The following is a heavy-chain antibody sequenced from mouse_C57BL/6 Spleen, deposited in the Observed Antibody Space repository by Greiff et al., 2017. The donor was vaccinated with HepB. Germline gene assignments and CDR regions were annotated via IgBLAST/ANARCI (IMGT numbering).Heavy chain of an antibody. D-gene: IGHD1-1*02. Sequence: QVQLQQPGAELVRPGSSVKLSCKASGYTFTSYWMDWVKQRPGQGLEWIGNIYPSDSETHYNQKFKDKATLTVDKSSSTAYMQLSSLTSEDSAVYYCARWYLGYFDVWGTGTTVTVSS. J-gene: IGHJ1*03. CDR2: IYPSDSET. CDR3: ARWYLGYFDV. V-gene: IGHV1-61*01. CDR1: GYTFTSYW.